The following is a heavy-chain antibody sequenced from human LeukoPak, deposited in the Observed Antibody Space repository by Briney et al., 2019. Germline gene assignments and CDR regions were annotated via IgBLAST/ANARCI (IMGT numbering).Heavy chain of an antibody. D-gene: IGHD2-2*01. V-gene: IGHV4-61*01. CDR3: AREYCSSTTCYYYIDV. Sequence: PSETLSLTCTVSGGSISSSSYYWGWIRQPPGRGLEWIGYIYYSGRTTYNSSLKSRVTISVDTSKNQFSLELRSVTAADTAVYYCAREYCSSTTCYYYIDVWGKGATVTV. CDR2: IYYSGRT. CDR1: GGSISSSSYY. J-gene: IGHJ6*03.